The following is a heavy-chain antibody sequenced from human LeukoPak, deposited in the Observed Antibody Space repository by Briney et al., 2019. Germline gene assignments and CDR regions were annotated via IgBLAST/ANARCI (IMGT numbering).Heavy chain of an antibody. CDR2: IHYSGHT. Sequence: PSETLSLTCTVSGGSISSYYWSWLRQPPGRGLEWIGYIHYSGHTNYNPSLKSRVTISVDTSKNQFSLKLSSVTAADTAVYYCAREGGYGSGRFTNWFDPWGQGTLVTVSS. V-gene: IGHV4-59*12. CDR1: GGSISSYY. J-gene: IGHJ5*02. D-gene: IGHD3-10*01. CDR3: AREGGYGSGRFTNWFDP.